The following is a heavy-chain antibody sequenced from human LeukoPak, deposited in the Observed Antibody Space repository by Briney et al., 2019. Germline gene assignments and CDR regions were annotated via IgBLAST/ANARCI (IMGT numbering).Heavy chain of an antibody. D-gene: IGHD1-14*01. V-gene: IGHV4-31*03. CDR1: GGSISGGGYY. J-gene: IGHJ4*02. CDR2: IYYSGST. Sequence: SETLSLTCTVSGGSISGGGYYWRWIRQHPGKGLEWIGYIYYSGSTYYNPSLKSRVTISVDTSKNQFSLKLSSVTAADTAVYYCARVSGDYWGQGALVTVSS. CDR3: ARVSGDY.